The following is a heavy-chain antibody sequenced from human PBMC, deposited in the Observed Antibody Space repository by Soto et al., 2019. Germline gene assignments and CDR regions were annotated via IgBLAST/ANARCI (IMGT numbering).Heavy chain of an antibody. D-gene: IGHD3-9*01. CDR2: ISSTGSKT. J-gene: IGHJ4*02. Sequence: GGSLRLSCVVSGFSMSNHALTWVRQAPGKGLEWVSSISSTGSKTYYADSIKGRFTISRDNSKNTVFLQMNSLRPDDMAFYFCAREPKPFMTGYYDLWGQGTLVTVSS. CDR3: AREPKPFMTGYYDL. CDR1: GFSMSNHA. V-gene: IGHV3-23*01.